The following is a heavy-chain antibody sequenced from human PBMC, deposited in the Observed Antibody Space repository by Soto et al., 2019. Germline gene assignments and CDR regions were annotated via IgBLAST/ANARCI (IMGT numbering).Heavy chain of an antibody. CDR2: IYHSGST. V-gene: IGHV4-30-2*01. J-gene: IGHJ5*02. Sequence: SETLSLTCAVSGGSISSGSYSWSWIRQPPGKGLEWVGYIYHSGSTYYNPSLKSRVTISVDRSKNRFSLNLNSVTAADTAVYYCARANRPITMTYLNWFAPWGQGTLVTVSS. CDR3: ARANRPITMTYLNWFAP. D-gene: IGHD3-22*01. CDR1: GGSISSGSYS.